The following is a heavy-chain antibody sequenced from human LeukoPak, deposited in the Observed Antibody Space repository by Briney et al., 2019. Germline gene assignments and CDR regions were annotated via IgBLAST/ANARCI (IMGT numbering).Heavy chain of an antibody. Sequence: GGSLRLSCAASGFTVSSSYMSWVRQAPGKGLEWVSVFYVGGNTYYADSVTGRFTISRDNSKNTVYLQMDSLRAEDTAVYHCARGVGYNFWYSWGQGTLVTVSS. CDR3: ARGVGYNFWYS. D-gene: IGHD5-24*01. V-gene: IGHV3-53*01. J-gene: IGHJ4*02. CDR2: FYVGGNT. CDR1: GFTVSSSY.